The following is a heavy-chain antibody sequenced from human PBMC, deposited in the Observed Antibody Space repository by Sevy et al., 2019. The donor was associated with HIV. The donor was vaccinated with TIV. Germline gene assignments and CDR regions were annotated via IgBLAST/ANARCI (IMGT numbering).Heavy chain of an antibody. J-gene: IGHJ1*01. V-gene: IGHV3-48*02. CDR2: ISRGSSPI. CDR1: GFTFSSYC. D-gene: IGHD2-15*01. Sequence: GGSLRLSCAASGFTFSSYCMNWVRQAPGKGLEWVAYISRGSSPIYYAASVKGRFNISRDKAKNSMYLQMNSLRDEETAVYYCARYAPDKLYCSGGSCDSSYFQYWGQGTLVTVSS. CDR3: ARYAPDKLYCSGGSCDSSYFQY.